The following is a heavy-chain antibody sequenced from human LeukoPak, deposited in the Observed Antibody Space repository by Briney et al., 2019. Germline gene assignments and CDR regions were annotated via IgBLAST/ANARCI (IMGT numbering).Heavy chain of an antibody. Sequence: SETLSLTCTVSGGSISSYYWSWIRQPLGKGLEWIGYIYNSGSTNYNPSLKSRVTISVDTSKNQFSLKLSSVTAADTAVYYCARGDRTFDYWGQGTLVTVSS. CDR3: ARGDRTFDY. J-gene: IGHJ4*02. CDR1: GGSISSYY. V-gene: IGHV4-59*08. CDR2: IYNSGST.